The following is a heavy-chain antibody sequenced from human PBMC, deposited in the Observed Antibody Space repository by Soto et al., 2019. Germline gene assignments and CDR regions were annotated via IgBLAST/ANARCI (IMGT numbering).Heavy chain of an antibody. CDR2: ITTSSSYR. V-gene: IGHV3-21*01. Sequence: EVQLVESGGGLVKPGGSLRLSCAASGFTFSTYSMNWVRQAPGKGLEWVSDITTSSSYRFYADSVKGRFTISRDDAKNSLYLQMKSLRVEDTGVYYCAIDLGVALATLTLDYWGQGTLVTVSS. D-gene: IGHD2-15*01. J-gene: IGHJ4*02. CDR1: GFTFSTYS. CDR3: AIDLGVALATLTLDY.